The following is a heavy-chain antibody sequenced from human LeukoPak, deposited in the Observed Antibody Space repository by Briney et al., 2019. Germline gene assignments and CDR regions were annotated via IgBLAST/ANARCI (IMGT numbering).Heavy chain of an antibody. V-gene: IGHV2-5*02. CDR2: IYWDDDK. J-gene: IGHJ6*03. CDR3: AHRRRGAYHYYYYMDV. CDR1: GFSLSTSGVG. Sequence: SGPTLLNPTHTLTLTCTFSGFSLSTSGVGVGWIRQPPGKALEWLALIYWDDDKRYSPSLKSRLTITNDTSKNQVVLTMTNMDPVDTATYYCAHRRRGAYHYYYYMDVWGKGTTITVSS.